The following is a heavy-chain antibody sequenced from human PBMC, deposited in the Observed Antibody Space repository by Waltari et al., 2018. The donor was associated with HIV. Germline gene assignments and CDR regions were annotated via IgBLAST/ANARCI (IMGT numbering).Heavy chain of an antibody. CDR2: IRSKAYGGTT. CDR3: TKGRMTTDY. V-gene: IGHV3-49*03. J-gene: IGHJ4*02. D-gene: IGHD4-17*01. Sequence: EVQLVESGGGLVQPGGSLGLSCAASGFTCGDYAMSWFRQAPGKGLEWVGCIRSKAYGGTTEYAASVKGRFTISRDDSRSIAYLQMNSLQTEDTAVYYCTKGRMTTDYWGQGTLVTVSS. CDR1: GFTCGDYA.